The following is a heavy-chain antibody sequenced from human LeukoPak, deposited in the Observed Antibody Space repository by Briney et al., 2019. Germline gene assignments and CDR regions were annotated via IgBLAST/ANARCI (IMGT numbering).Heavy chain of an antibody. Sequence: SETLSLTCTVSGGSISSYYWSWIRQSPGKGLEWIGYIDYSGSAYYNPSFKSRVTISVDTAKSQFSLDLRSATAADTAVYYCARDAWNGNSPLDYWGQGTLVTVSS. CDR1: GGSISSYY. CDR3: ARDAWNGNSPLDY. J-gene: IGHJ4*02. V-gene: IGHV4-59*12. D-gene: IGHD4-23*01. CDR2: IDYSGSA.